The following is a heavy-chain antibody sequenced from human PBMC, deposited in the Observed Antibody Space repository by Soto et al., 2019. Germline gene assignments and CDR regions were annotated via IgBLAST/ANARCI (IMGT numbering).Heavy chain of an antibody. CDR2: ISSSSSHI. D-gene: IGHD3-22*01. J-gene: IGHJ2*01. CDR3: ARDRYSYDSRAYQGVDWYFDL. CDR1: GFTLTTYS. Sequence: GGSLRLSCAASGFTLTTYSMNWVRQASGKGLEWVASISSSSSHIYYADSVKGRFTISRDNARNSLYLQMNSLRAEDTAVYYCARDRYSYDSRAYQGVDWYFDLWGRGTLVTVSS. V-gene: IGHV3-21*01.